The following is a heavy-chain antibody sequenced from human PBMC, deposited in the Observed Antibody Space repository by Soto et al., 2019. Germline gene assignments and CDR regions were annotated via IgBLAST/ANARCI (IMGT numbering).Heavy chain of an antibody. Sequence: EVQLVASGGGLVQPGGSLRLSCAASGFTFSNHWMHWVRQPQGKGLVWVSIISPDGRSTGYADSVKGRFTISRDNAKDTLYLQMDSLRAEDMAVYYCVRGTINWRGVDYWGQGTLVTVS. CDR1: GFTFSNHW. D-gene: IGHD1-1*01. CDR2: ISPDGRST. V-gene: IGHV3-74*01. J-gene: IGHJ4*02. CDR3: VRGTINWRGVDY.